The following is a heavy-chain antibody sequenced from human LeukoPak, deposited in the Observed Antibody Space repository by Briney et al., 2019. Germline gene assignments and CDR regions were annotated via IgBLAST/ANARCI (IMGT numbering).Heavy chain of an antibody. D-gene: IGHD6-19*01. CDR2: IIGSGGST. J-gene: IGHJ4*02. Sequence: GGSLRLSCAASGFTFSSYAMSWVRQAPGKGLEWVSAIIGSGGSTYYADSVKGRFTISRDNSKNTLYLQMNSLRAEDTAVYYCAKATSGGWYAPFDYWGQGTLVTVSS. V-gene: IGHV3-23*01. CDR1: GFTFSSYA. CDR3: AKATSGGWYAPFDY.